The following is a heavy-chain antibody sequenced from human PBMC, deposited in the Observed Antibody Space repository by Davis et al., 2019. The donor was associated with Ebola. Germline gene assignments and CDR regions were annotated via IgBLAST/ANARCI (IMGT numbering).Heavy chain of an antibody. CDR3: AHTLGGSTPEATGALDV. V-gene: IGHV2-5*01. CDR1: GFSLSTLGVG. Sequence: SGPTLAKPTQSLTLTCSFPGFSLSTLGVGVGWVRRPPGKGLQWLAFIFFNGDKSYNPSLKERLSITKDTSKNRVFLTITNMGPADTGTYFCAHTLGGSTPEATGALDVWGRGTTVTASS. CDR2: IFFNGDK. J-gene: IGHJ6*04. D-gene: IGHD6-25*01.